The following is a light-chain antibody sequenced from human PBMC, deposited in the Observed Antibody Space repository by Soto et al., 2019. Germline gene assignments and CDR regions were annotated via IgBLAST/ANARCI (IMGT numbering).Light chain of an antibody. V-gene: IGKV3-15*01. CDR1: QTVSSN. Sequence: IVMTQSPATLSVSPGERATLSCRASQTVSSNLAWYQQKPGQAPRLLIYSASTRATAIPARFSGSGSGTEFTLTISSLQSEDFAVYYCQQYNNWPGTFGQGTKVDIK. J-gene: IGKJ1*01. CDR3: QQYNNWPGT. CDR2: SAS.